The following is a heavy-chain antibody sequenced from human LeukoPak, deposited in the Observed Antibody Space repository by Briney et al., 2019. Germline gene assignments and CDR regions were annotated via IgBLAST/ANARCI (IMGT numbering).Heavy chain of an antibody. V-gene: IGHV4-30-4*01. CDR1: GGSISSGDYY. D-gene: IGHD6-13*01. J-gene: IGHJ5*02. Sequence: SETLSLTYTVSGGSISSGDYYWSWIRQPPGKGLEWIGYIYYSGSTYYNPSLKSRVTISVDTSKNQFSLKLSSVTAADTAVYYCASSSSSWPQFDPWGQGTLVTVSS. CDR2: IYYSGST. CDR3: ASSSSSWPQFDP.